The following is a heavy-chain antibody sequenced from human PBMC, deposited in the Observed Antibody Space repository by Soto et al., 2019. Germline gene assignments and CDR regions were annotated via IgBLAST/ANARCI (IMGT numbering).Heavy chain of an antibody. D-gene: IGHD3-3*01. CDR3: AKDLRDDFWSGYYTVYYYYYGMDV. CDR2: ISGSGGST. V-gene: IGHV3-23*01. J-gene: IGHJ6*02. CDR1: GFTVSSYS. Sequence: HPXGSLTLFCGACGFTVSSYSRSGVRQAPGKGLEWVSAISGSGGSTYYADSVKGRFTISRGNSKNTLYLQMNSLRAEDTAVYYCAKDLRDDFWSGYYTVYYYYYGMDVWGQGTTVTVS.